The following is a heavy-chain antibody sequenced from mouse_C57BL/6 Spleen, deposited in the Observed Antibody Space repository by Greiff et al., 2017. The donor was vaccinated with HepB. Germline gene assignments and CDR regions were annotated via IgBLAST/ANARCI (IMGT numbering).Heavy chain of an antibody. V-gene: IGHV1-55*01. CDR1: GYTLTSYW. J-gene: IGHJ1*03. CDR2: IYPGSGST. CDR3: ARERVPWYFDV. Sequence: QVQLQQSGAELVKPGASVKMSCKASGYTLTSYWITWVKQRPGQGLEWIGDIYPGSGSTNYNEKFKSKATLAVDTSTSTAYMQLSSLTSEDSAVYYCARERVPWYFDVWGTGTTVTVSS.